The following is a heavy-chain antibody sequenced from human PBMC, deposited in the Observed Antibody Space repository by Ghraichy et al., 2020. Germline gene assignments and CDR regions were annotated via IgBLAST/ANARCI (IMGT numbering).Heavy chain of an antibody. D-gene: IGHD1-26*01. CDR2: ISSSSSYI. CDR3: ARESGSYRNDAFDI. Sequence: GGSLRLSCAASGFTFSSYSMNWVRQAPGKGLEWVSSISSSSSYIYYADSVKGRFTISRDNAKNSLYLQMNSLRAEDTAVYYCARESGSYRNDAFDIWGQGTMVTVSS. CDR1: GFTFSSYS. J-gene: IGHJ3*02. V-gene: IGHV3-21*01.